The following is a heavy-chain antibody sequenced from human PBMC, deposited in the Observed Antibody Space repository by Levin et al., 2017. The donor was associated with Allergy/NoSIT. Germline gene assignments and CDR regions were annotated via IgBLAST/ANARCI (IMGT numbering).Heavy chain of an antibody. CDR2: ISSSSSYI. CDR1: GFTFSSYS. J-gene: IGHJ3*02. Sequence: GGSLRLSCAASGFTFSSYSMNWVRQAPGKGLEWVSSISSSSSYIYYADSVRGRFTISRDNAKNSLYLQMNSLRAEDTAVYYCARDGGGSSWVYDAFDIWGQGTMVTVSS. CDR3: ARDGGGSSWVYDAFDI. V-gene: IGHV3-21*01. D-gene: IGHD6-13*01.